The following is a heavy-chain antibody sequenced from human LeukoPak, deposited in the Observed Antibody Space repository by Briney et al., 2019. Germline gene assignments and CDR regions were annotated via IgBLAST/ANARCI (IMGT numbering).Heavy chain of an antibody. Sequence: ASVKVSCKASGYTFTGYYMHWVRQAPGQGFEWMGWINPNSGDTNSAQKFQGRVTMTRDTSISTAYMELSRLRSDDTAVYYCARGPGGRRGYHPLEDYYYYYYMDVWGKGTTVTVSS. J-gene: IGHJ6*03. D-gene: IGHD3-22*01. CDR2: INPNSGDT. CDR3: ARGPGGRRGYHPLEDYYYYYYMDV. CDR1: GYTFTGYY. V-gene: IGHV1-2*02.